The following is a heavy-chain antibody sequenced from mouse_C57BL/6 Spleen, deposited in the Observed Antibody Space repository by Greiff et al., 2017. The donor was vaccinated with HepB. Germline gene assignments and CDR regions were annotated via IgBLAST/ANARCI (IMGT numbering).Heavy chain of an antibody. CDR1: GYTFTDYN. J-gene: IGHJ1*03. V-gene: IGHV1-18*01. Sequence: EVQLQQSGPELVKPGASVKIPCKASGYTFTDYNMDWVKQSHGKSLEWIGDINPNNGGTIYNQKFKGKATLTVDKSSSTAYMELRSLTSEDTAVYYCARRITTVASYWYFDVWGTGTTVTVSS. D-gene: IGHD1-1*01. CDR3: ARRITTVASYWYFDV. CDR2: INPNNGGT.